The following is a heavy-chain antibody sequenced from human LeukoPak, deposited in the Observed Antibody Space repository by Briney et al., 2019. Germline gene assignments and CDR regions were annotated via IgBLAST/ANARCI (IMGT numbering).Heavy chain of an antibody. CDR3: ARSHGEDTAMVSRFFDY. CDR1: GGSLSSSNW. D-gene: IGHD5-18*01. J-gene: IGHJ4*02. CDR2: IYHSGST. Sequence: SGTLSLTCAVSGGSLSSSNWWSWVRQPPGKGLEWIGEIYHSGSTNYNPSLKSRVTISVDKSKNQFSLKLSSVTAADTAVYYCARSHGEDTAMVSRFFDYWGQGTLVTVSS. V-gene: IGHV4-4*02.